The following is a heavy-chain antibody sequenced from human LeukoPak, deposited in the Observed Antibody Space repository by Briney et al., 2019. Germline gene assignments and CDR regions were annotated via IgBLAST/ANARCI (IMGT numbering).Heavy chain of an antibody. V-gene: IGHV1-46*01. CDR3: ARVGYCSSTSCYRGRFDY. J-gene: IGHJ4*02. D-gene: IGHD2-2*01. Sequence: ASVKVSCKASGYNFISYYMHWVRQAPGQGLEWMGIINPSGGSTSYAQKFQDRVTMTRDTSISTAYMELSRLRSDDTAVYYCARVGYCSSTSCYRGRFDYWGQGTLVTVSS. CDR1: GYNFISYY. CDR2: INPSGGST.